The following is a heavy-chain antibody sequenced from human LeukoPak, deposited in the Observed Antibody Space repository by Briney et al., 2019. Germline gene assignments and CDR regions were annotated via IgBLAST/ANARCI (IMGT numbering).Heavy chain of an antibody. J-gene: IGHJ6*02. CDR1: GYTFTSHG. D-gene: IGHD2-2*01. CDR3: ARVGKGIVVVPAANLPYGMDV. V-gene: IGHV1-18*01. CDR2: ISTYNTNI. Sequence: ASVKVSCKASGYTFTSHGISWVRQAPGQGLEWMGWISTYNTNINYAQKLQGRVTMTTDTSTSTAYMELRSLRSDDAAVYYCARVGKGIVVVPAANLPYGMDVWGQGTTVTVSS.